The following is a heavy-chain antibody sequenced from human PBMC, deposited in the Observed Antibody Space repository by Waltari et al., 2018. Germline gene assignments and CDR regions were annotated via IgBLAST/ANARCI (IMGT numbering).Heavy chain of an antibody. D-gene: IGHD1-26*01. CDR1: GGSFSGYY. Sequence: QVQLQQWGAGLLKPSEPLSLTCAIYGGSFSGYYWSWIRQPPGKGLEWIGEINHSGSTNYNPSLKTRVTLSVDKYTNQFSLKLSSVTAADTAVYYCATLQQAGRSYHYYYGMDVWGQGP. J-gene: IGHJ6*02. CDR2: INHSGST. CDR3: ATLQQAGRSYHYYYGMDV. V-gene: IGHV4-34*01.